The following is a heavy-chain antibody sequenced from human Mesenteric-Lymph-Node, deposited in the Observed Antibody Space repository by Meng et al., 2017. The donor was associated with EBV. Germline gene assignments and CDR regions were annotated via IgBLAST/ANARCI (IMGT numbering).Heavy chain of an antibody. D-gene: IGHD4-17*01. CDR3: AGGDYVNQFNY. V-gene: IGHV4-30-2*06. J-gene: IGHJ4*02. CDR1: GGSANSGGYS. Sequence: LHPPDSGFGLGKPSQPLSLTCTVSGGSANSGGYSWSWIRQSPEKGLEWIGYVHHSGLTYYNPSLETRVIISLERSKNQFSLKLTSVTAADTAVYYCAGGDYVNQFNYWGQGTLVTVSS. CDR2: VHHSGLT.